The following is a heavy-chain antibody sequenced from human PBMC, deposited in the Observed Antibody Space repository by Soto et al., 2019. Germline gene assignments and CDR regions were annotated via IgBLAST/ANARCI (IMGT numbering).Heavy chain of an antibody. Sequence: QVQLQESGPGLVKPSETLSLTCTVSGGSVSSGSYYWRWIRQPPGKGLEWIGYIYYSGSTNYNPSIKSRVTISVDTSKNQFSLKLSSVTAADTAVYYCAGGMTTVTTVDYWGQGTLVTVSS. V-gene: IGHV4-61*01. CDR1: GGSVSSGSYY. J-gene: IGHJ4*02. CDR3: AGGMTTVTTVDY. D-gene: IGHD4-17*01. CDR2: IYYSGST.